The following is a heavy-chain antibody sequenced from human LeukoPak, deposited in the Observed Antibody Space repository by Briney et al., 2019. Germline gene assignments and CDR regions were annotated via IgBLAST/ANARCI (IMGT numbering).Heavy chain of an antibody. Sequence: SETLSLTCTVSGGSISSYYWSWIRQPAGKGLEWIGRIYTSGSTNYNASLKSRVTMSVDTSKNQFSLKLSSVTAADTAVYYCARSSAAAGPNDYWGQGTLVTVSS. D-gene: IGHD6-25*01. CDR1: GGSISSYY. V-gene: IGHV4-4*07. CDR2: IYTSGST. CDR3: ARSSAAAGPNDY. J-gene: IGHJ4*02.